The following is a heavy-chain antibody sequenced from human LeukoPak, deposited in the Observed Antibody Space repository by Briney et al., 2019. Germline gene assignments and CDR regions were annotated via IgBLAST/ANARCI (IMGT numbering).Heavy chain of an antibody. CDR2: ISGRGGST. CDR3: AKSSNSGYDPFADY. CDR1: GFTFSSYA. V-gene: IGHV3-23*01. D-gene: IGHD5-12*01. Sequence: PGGSLRLSCAASGFTFSSYAMNWVRQAPGKGLQWVSAISGRGGSTYYADSVKGRFTISRDNSKNTLYLQMNSLRAEDTAVYYCAKSSNSGYDPFADYWGQGTLVTVSS. J-gene: IGHJ4*02.